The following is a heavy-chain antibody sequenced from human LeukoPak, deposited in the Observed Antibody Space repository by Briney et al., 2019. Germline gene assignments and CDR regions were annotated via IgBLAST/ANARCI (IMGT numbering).Heavy chain of an antibody. J-gene: IGHJ4*02. Sequence: GGSLRLSCAASGFTFSIYWMHWVRQAPGKGLVWVSRITSDGSSASYADSVKGRFTISRDNAKSTLYLQKKSLRDEDTAVYYCARDSGSSRPHYWGQGTLVTVSS. D-gene: IGHD1-26*01. CDR2: ITSDGSSA. CDR3: ARDSGSSRPHY. V-gene: IGHV3-74*01. CDR1: GFTFSIYW.